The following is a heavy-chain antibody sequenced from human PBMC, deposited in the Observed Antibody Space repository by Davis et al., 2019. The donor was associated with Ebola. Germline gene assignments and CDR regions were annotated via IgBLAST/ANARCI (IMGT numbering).Heavy chain of an antibody. Sequence: AASVKVSCKGSGYTFIGYDINWVRQATGQGIEWIGWMNPDTGNTGSAQKFQGRVTMTRQTSTNTAYMELRSLRSEDTAVYYCARGPMVLLWFGPGDNWFDPWGQGTLVTVSS. CDR1: GYTFIGYD. CDR2: MNPDTGNT. V-gene: IGHV1-8*01. D-gene: IGHD3-10*01. CDR3: ARGPMVLLWFGPGDNWFDP. J-gene: IGHJ5*02.